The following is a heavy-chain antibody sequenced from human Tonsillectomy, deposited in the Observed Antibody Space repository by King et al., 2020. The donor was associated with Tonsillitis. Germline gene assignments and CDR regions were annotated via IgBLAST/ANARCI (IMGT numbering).Heavy chain of an antibody. J-gene: IGHJ4*02. CDR3: ARAVYSGSYYFDY. D-gene: IGHD1-26*01. Sequence: QLVQSGGGLVQPGGSLKLSCAASGFTVSSNYMSWVRQAPGKGLEWVSVIYNGGNTYYADSVKGRFTISRDNSKNTLYLQMNSLRVEETAVYYCARAVYSGSYYFDYWGQGSLVTVSS. CDR1: GFTVSSNY. V-gene: IGHV3-66*01. CDR2: IYNGGNT.